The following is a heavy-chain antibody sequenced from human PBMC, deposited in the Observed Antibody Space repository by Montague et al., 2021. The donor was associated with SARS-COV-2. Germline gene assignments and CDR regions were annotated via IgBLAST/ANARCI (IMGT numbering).Heavy chain of an antibody. J-gene: IGHJ5*02. CDR2: IHYSGST. V-gene: IGHV4-31*03. Sequence: TLSLTCTVSGGPIRSENYYWSWIRQHPGKGLEWIGYIHYSGSTDYNPSLNSRVSISVDTSKNQFSPKLRSVTAADTAVYFCARDGTAGDWFDPWGQGTLVTVSS. CDR3: ARDGTAGDWFDP. CDR1: GGPIRSENYY. D-gene: IGHD1-26*01.